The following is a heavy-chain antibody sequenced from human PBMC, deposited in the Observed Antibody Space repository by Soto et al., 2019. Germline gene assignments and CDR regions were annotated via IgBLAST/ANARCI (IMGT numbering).Heavy chain of an antibody. CDR1: GYTFTGYY. CDR2: INPNNGDT. J-gene: IGHJ4*02. Sequence: ASVKVSCKASGYTFTGYYIHWVRQAPGQGLEWMGWINPNNGDTNYAQKFQGGVSMTRDTSTSTAYMELSSLRFDDTAVYYCARHSGYDYVFDYWGQGTMVTVYS. V-gene: IGHV1-2*02. CDR3: ARHSGYDYVFDY. D-gene: IGHD5-12*01.